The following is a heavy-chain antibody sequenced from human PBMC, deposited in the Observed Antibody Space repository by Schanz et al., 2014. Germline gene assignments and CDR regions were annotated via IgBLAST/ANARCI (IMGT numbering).Heavy chain of an antibody. CDR1: GFTFRSYW. V-gene: IGHV3-7*01. Sequence: EVQLVESGGDLVQPGGSLRVSCAASGFTFRSYWMNWVRQAPGKGLEWVANIKQDGSDKHYVDSVKGRFTISRDNAKNSLYLQMNSLRAEDTAVYYCARDDSPSTKPFDSWGQGTLVSVSS. J-gene: IGHJ4*02. D-gene: IGHD2-21*01. CDR3: ARDDSPSTKPFDS. CDR2: IKQDGSDK.